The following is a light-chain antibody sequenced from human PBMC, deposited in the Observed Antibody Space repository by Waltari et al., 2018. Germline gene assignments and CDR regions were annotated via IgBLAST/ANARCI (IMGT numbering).Light chain of an antibody. CDR2: SAS. CDR3: QQRKSYPRT. V-gene: IGKV1-17*01. Sequence: DIQMTQSPSSLSASVGDKVTITCRASQGISNALAWYQQRPGKGPKLLIYSASNLHSGVPSRFSGSGSGTDFTLSISSLQPEDLAVYYCQQRKSYPRTFGQGTKVEIK. CDR1: QGISNA. J-gene: IGKJ1*01.